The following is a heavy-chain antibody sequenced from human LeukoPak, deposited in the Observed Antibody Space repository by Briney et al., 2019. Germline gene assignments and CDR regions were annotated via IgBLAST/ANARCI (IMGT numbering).Heavy chain of an antibody. J-gene: IGHJ4*02. V-gene: IGHV3-30*02. CDR2: IRYDGSNK. Sequence: GGSLRLSCAASGFTFSSYGMHWVRQAPGKGLEWVAFIRYDGSNKYYADSVKGRFTISRDNSKNTLYLQMNSLRAEDTAVYYCAKDTPQYSSSWYEDYWGQGTLVTVSS. CDR1: GFTFSSYG. CDR3: AKDTPQYSSSWYEDY. D-gene: IGHD6-13*01.